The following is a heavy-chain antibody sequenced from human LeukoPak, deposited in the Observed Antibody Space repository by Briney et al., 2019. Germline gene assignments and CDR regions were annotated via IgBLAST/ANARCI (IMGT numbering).Heavy chain of an antibody. J-gene: IGHJ4*02. V-gene: IGHV4-34*01. Sequence: SETLSLTCAVYGGSFSDYYWSWIRQPPEKGLEWIGEINHSGSTNYNPSLKSRVTISVDTSKNQFSLKLSSVTAADTAVYYCASRVYGGNDYWGQGTLVTVSS. CDR3: ASRVYGGNDY. CDR2: INHSGST. CDR1: GGSFSDYY. D-gene: IGHD4-23*01.